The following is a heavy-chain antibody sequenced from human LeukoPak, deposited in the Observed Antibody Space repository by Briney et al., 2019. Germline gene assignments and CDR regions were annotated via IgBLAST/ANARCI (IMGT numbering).Heavy chain of an antibody. J-gene: IGHJ4*02. V-gene: IGHV1-18*01. CDR1: GYTFTRYG. Sequence: GASVKVSCKASGYTFTRYGISWVRQAPGQGLEWMGWISAYNGNTNYALKLQGRVTMTTDTSTSTAYMELRSLRSDDTAVYYCAREEVGATLDYWGQGTLVTVSS. CDR2: ISAYNGNT. CDR3: AREEVGATLDY. D-gene: IGHD1-26*01.